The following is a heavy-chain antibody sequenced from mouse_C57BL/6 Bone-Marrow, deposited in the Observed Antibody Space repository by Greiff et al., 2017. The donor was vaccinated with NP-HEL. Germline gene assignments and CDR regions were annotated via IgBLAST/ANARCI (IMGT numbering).Heavy chain of an antibody. CDR3: TSSWKLRTWFAY. V-gene: IGHV6-6*01. J-gene: IGHJ3*01. D-gene: IGHD2-4*01. CDR1: GFTFSDAW. CDR2: IRNKANNHAT. Sequence: EVKLQESGGGLVQPGGSMKLSCAASGFTFSDAWMDWVRQSPEKGLEWVAEIRNKANNHATYYAESVKGRFTISRDDSKSSVYLQMNSLRAEDTGIYYCTSSWKLRTWFAYWGQGTLVTVSA.